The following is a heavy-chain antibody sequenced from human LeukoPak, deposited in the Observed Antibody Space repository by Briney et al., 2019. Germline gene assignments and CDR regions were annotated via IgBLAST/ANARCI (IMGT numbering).Heavy chain of an antibody. V-gene: IGHV3-23*01. Sequence: GGSLRLSCAASGFTFSSYAMSWVRQASGKGLEWVSAISGSGGSTFYADSVKGRFTISRDNSKNTLYLQMNSLRAEDTAVYYCAKPILTAFGYFDYWGQGTLVTVSS. CDR3: AKPILTAFGYFDY. J-gene: IGHJ4*02. CDR2: ISGSGGST. CDR1: GFTFSSYA. D-gene: IGHD3-9*01.